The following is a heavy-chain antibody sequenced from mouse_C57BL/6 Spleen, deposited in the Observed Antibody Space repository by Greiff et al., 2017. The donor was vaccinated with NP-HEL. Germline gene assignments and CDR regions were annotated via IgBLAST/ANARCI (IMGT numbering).Heavy chain of an antibody. J-gene: IGHJ3*01. V-gene: IGHV5-6*01. CDR1: GFTFSSYG. Sequence: EVHLVESGGDLVKPGGSLKLSCAASGFTFSSYGMSWVRQTPDKRLEWVATISSGGSYTYYPDSVKGRFTISRDNAKNTLYLQMSSLKSEDTAMYYCARRRDGYFAYWGQGTLVTVSA. D-gene: IGHD2-3*01. CDR2: ISSGGSYT. CDR3: ARRRDGYFAY.